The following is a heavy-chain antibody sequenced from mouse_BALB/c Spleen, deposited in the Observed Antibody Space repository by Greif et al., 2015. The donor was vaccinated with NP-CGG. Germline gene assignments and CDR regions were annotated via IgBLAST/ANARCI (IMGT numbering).Heavy chain of an antibody. D-gene: IGHD2-3*01. CDR1: GYTFTSYW. CDR2: INPSTGYT. CDR3: AIYDGYYFDY. J-gene: IGHJ2*01. Sequence: VQLQQSGAELAKPGASVKMSCKASGYTFTSYWMHWVKQRPGQGLEWIGYINPSTGYTEYNQKFKDKATLTADKSSSTAYMQLSSLTSEDSAVYYCAIYDGYYFDYWGQGTTLTVSS. V-gene: IGHV1-7*01.